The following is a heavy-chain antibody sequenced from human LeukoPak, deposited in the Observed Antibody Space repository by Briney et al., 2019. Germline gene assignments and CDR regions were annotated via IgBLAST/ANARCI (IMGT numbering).Heavy chain of an antibody. CDR1: GESFSGYF. CDR3: ARGRLQLWSFPLRYNHYAIDV. D-gene: IGHD5-18*01. CDR2: SNHFGST. V-gene: IGHV4-34*01. Sequence: SETLSLTCAVSGESFSGYFWTWIRQPPGKGLEWIGESNHFGSTDYNPSLKSRVTISVDTSKKQFSLNARSVTDADAAVYFCARGRLQLWSFPLRYNHYAIDVWGQGTTVTVSS. J-gene: IGHJ6*02.